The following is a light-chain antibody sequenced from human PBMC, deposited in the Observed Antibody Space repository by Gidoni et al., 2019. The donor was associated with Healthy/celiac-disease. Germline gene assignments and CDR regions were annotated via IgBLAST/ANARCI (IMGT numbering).Light chain of an antibody. Sequence: DIQMTQSPSSMSASVGDRVTITCRASQSISSYLNWYQQKPGKATKLLIYASSSLQSVLPSRCSGSGSRTYSTLTISILQPEDFATYYCQHSYSTLITFGRXTRLEIK. V-gene: IGKV1-39*01. CDR3: QHSYSTLIT. J-gene: IGKJ5*01. CDR1: QSISSY. CDR2: ASS.